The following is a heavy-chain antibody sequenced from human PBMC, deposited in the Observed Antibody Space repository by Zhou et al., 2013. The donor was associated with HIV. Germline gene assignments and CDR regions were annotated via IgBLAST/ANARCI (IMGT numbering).Heavy chain of an antibody. Sequence: QVQLLQSGAEVKKPGASVRVSCKASGYTFNDYFIHWVRQAPGQGLEWMGWINPNSGGTNYAEKFQGRVTMTRDTSISTAYMELSSLKFDDTAIYYCARWGGWYHITIIAAAGNFDYWGQGTLVTVSS. J-gene: IGHJ4*02. V-gene: IGHV1-2*02. CDR2: INPNSGGT. D-gene: IGHD6-13*01. CDR1: GYTFNDYF. CDR3: ARWGGWYHITIIAAAGNFDY.